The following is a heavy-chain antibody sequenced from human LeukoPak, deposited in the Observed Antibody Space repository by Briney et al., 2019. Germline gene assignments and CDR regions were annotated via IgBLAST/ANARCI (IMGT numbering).Heavy chain of an antibody. CDR2: ISGNGGDT. Sequence: GGSLRLSCAASGFTFSSYWVHWVRQAPGKGLEYVSAISGNGGDTYFANSVKGRFTVSRDNSRNTLYLQMASLRAEDMAVYFCARECHEYSFGSFDSWGQGTLVTVSS. CDR1: GFTFSSYW. V-gene: IGHV3-64*01. J-gene: IGHJ4*02. D-gene: IGHD3-3*01. CDR3: ARECHEYSFGSFDS.